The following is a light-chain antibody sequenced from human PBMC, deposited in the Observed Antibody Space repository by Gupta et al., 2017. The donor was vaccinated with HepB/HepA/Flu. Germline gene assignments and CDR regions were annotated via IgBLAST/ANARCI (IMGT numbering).Light chain of an antibody. J-gene: IGKJ4*01. CDR3: QQSYTIPLT. Sequence: DIQMTQSPSSLSAFLGDRVTITCRASQTISRYLNWYQQKPGKAPKLLIYDASSLQTGVPSRFSGSGSGTDFTLTITILQPEDFATYYCQQSYTIPLTFGGGSKVEIK. V-gene: IGKV1-39*01. CDR1: QTISRY. CDR2: DAS.